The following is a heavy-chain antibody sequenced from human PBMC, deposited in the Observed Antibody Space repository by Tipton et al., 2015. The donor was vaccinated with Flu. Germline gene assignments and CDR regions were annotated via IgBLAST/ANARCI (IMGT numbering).Heavy chain of an antibody. D-gene: IGHD6-13*01. V-gene: IGHV4-39*07. J-gene: IGHJ3*01. Sequence: TLSLTCTVSGGSITTTNNYWGWIRQPPGKGLEWIATIYYSGNTYYNPSLRSRVTLSVDTSKNQFSLCLSSVTAADTAIYYCARDMWDGYSTLWSRRGAFDLWGQGTMVTVSS. CDR3: ARDMWDGYSTLWSRRGAFDL. CDR1: GGSITTTNNY. CDR2: IYYSGNT.